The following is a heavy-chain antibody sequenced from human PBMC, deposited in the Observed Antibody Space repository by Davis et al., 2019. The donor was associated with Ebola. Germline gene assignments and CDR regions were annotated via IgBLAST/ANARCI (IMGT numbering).Heavy chain of an antibody. D-gene: IGHD2-2*01. CDR3: ARASNYARDY. V-gene: IGHV3-7*03. Sequence: GESLKIFCAASGFTFSNYWMSWVRQAPGKGLEWVANIKEDGSEKYYVDSVKGRFTISRDNAKNSLYLQMNSLRAEDTAVFYCARASNYARDYWGQGTLVTVSS. CDR2: IKEDGSEK. CDR1: GFTFSNYW. J-gene: IGHJ4*02.